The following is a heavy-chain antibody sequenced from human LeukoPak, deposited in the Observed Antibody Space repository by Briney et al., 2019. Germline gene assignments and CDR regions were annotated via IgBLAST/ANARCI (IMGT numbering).Heavy chain of an antibody. CDR2: IKENGSPK. J-gene: IGHJ4*02. D-gene: IGHD4-11*01. V-gene: IGHV3-7*01. Sequence: GGSLRLSCAASGFTFSRAWMAWVRQAPGKGLEWVANIKENGSPKNYVDSVKGRFNISRDNPRDRVYLQMNRLRVEYTAVYYCTRDRAYSTFDYWGQGSLVTVSS. CDR1: GFTFSRAW. CDR3: TRDRAYSTFDY.